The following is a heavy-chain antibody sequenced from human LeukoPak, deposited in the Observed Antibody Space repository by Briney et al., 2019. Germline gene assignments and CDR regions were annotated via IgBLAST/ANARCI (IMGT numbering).Heavy chain of an antibody. Sequence: GGPLRLSCVASGFTSGVTFSDSAMCWVRQAPGKGLEWISVIYRGGSTYYADSVKGRFTISRHNSKNTLYLQMNSLRAEDTAVYYCATETHDSPYYYGMDVWGQGPRSPSP. CDR3: ATETHDSPYYYGMDV. CDR2: IYRGGST. D-gene: IGHD2-15*01. J-gene: IGHJ6*02. CDR1: GFTSGVTFSD. V-gene: IGHV3-53*04.